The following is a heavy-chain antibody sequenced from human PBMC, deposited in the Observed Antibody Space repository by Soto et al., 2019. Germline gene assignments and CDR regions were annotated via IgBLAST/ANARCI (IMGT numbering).Heavy chain of an antibody. Sequence: QVQLQGWGPGLVRPSETLSLTCTVSGGSISSYYWSWFRQPPGKGLEWIGYIYYSGSTNYNPSLKSRVTISVDTSKNQFSLKLSSVTAADTAVYYCARSDGRYWGQGTLVTVSS. V-gene: IGHV4-59*01. CDR1: GGSISSYY. J-gene: IGHJ4*02. CDR3: ARSDGRY. CDR2: IYYSGST.